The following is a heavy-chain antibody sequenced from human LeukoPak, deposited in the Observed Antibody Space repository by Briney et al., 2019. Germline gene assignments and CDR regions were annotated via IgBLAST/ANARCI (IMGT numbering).Heavy chain of an antibody. CDR3: ARLDILTGDGAFDI. CDR2: IYYSGST. D-gene: IGHD3-9*01. J-gene: IGHJ3*02. V-gene: IGHV4-39*07. CDR1: GGSISSSSYY. Sequence: SETLSLTCTVSGGSISSSSYYWGWIRQPPGKGLEWIGSIYYSGSTYYNPSLKSRVTISVDTSKKQFSLRLSSVTAADTAVYYCARLDILTGDGAFDIWGQGTMVTVSS.